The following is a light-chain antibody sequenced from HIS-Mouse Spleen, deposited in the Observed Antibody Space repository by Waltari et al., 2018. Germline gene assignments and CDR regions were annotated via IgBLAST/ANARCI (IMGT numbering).Light chain of an antibody. Sequence: QSALTQPPSASGSPGQSVTISCTGTSSDVGGYNYVSWYQQHPGKAPKRMIYEVSKRPSGVPVRVAGSKSGNTASLTVSVLQAEDEADYYCSSYAGSNNYVFGTGTKVTVL. CDR2: EVS. CDR3: SSYAGSNNYV. J-gene: IGLJ1*01. CDR1: SSDVGGYNY. V-gene: IGLV2-8*01.